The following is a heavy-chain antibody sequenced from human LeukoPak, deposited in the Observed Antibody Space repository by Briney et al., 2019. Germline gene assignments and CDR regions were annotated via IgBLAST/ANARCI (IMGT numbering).Heavy chain of an antibody. Sequence: SGGSLRLSCSASGFTFSSNSMNWVRQAPGKGLEWVSYISSSSNTIYYADSVKGRFTISRDNAKKSLYLQMNSLRAEDTAVYYCARETEMANLDYWGQGTLVTVSS. D-gene: IGHD5-24*01. J-gene: IGHJ4*02. CDR1: GFTFSSNS. CDR3: ARETEMANLDY. V-gene: IGHV3-48*04. CDR2: ISSSSNTI.